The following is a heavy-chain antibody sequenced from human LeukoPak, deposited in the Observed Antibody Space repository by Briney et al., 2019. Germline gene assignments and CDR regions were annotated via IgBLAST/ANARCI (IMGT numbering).Heavy chain of an antibody. Sequence: SETLSLTCTVSGGSVSSGSYYWSWIRQPPGKGLEWIGYIYYSGSTNYNPSLKSRVTISVDTSKNQFSLKLSSVTAADTAVYYCASRELWSRHWDYWGQGTLVTVSS. V-gene: IGHV4-61*01. J-gene: IGHJ4*02. CDR3: ASRELWSRHWDY. D-gene: IGHD5-18*01. CDR2: IYYSGST. CDR1: GGSVSSGSYY.